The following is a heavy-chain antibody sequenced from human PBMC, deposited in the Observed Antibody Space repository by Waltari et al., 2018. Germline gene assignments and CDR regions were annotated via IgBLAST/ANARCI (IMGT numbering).Heavy chain of an antibody. Sequence: EVQLVESGGGLVQPGRSLRLSCAASGFTFDDYAMHWVRQAPGKGLEWVSGISWNSGSIGYADSVKGRFTISRDNAKNSLYLQMNSLRAEDTAVYYCARATAVAGPFDYWGQGTLVTVSS. CDR2: ISWNSGSI. CDR1: GFTFDDYA. CDR3: ARATAVAGPFDY. D-gene: IGHD6-19*01. V-gene: IGHV3-9*01. J-gene: IGHJ4*02.